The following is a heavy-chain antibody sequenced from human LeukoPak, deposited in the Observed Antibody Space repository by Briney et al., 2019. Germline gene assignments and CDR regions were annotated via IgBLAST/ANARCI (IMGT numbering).Heavy chain of an antibody. Sequence: ASVKVSCKASGYTFTSYGISWVRQAPGQGLEWMGWISGYNGNTNYAQKLRGRVTMTTDTSTSTAYMELRSLRSDDTAVYYCARDRYDFWSGYSPIDYWGQGTLVTVSS. CDR3: ARDRYDFWSGYSPIDY. D-gene: IGHD3-3*01. V-gene: IGHV1-18*01. CDR1: GYTFTSYG. J-gene: IGHJ4*02. CDR2: ISGYNGNT.